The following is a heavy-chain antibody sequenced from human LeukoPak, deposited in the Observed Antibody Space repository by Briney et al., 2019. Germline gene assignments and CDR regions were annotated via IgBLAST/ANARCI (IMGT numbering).Heavy chain of an antibody. J-gene: IGHJ4*02. Sequence: SETLSLTCTVSGGSISSSSDYWGWIRQPPGKGLEWIGSIYYSGSTYYNPSLKSRVTISVDTSKNQFSLKLSSLTAADTAVYYCATQETVALFDYWGQGTLVTVSS. CDR1: GGSISSSSDY. V-gene: IGHV4-39*01. CDR2: IYYSGST. CDR3: ATQETVALFDY. D-gene: IGHD4-23*01.